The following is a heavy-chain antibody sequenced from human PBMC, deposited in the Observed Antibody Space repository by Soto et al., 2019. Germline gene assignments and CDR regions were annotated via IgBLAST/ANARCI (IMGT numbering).Heavy chain of an antibody. CDR1: GGSISSGDYY. Sequence: QVQLQESGPGLVKPSQTLSLTCTVSGGSISSGDYYWSWIRQPPGKGLEWIGYIYYSGSTYYNPSLKSRVTISVDASTNQFSLKLSSVTAADPAVYYCASNRYGYTFYDYWGQGTLVTVSS. CDR2: IYYSGST. J-gene: IGHJ4*02. V-gene: IGHV4-30-4*01. CDR3: ASNRYGYTFYDY. D-gene: IGHD5-18*01.